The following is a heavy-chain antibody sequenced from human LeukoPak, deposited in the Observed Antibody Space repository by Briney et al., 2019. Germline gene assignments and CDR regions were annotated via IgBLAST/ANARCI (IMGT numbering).Heavy chain of an antibody. J-gene: IGHJ5*02. D-gene: IGHD5-24*01. CDR2: VQQDGSEK. CDR3: ARRRWLHS. V-gene: IGHV3-7*01. CDR1: GFPQNRYL. Sequence: GGSVTLFRGACGFPQNRYLMMWLGQAPGKGQERVANVQQDGSEKFYVDSVKVRLTNSKHNAQHSQYLQMISLRAEETAVYYRARRRWLHSWGEGTLVTVSS.